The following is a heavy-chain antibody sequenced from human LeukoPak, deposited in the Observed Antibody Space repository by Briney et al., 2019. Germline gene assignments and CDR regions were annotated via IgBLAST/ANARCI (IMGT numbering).Heavy chain of an antibody. CDR1: GYIFTSYG. CDR2: ISVYNGNT. Sequence: ASVKVSCKASGYIFTSYGISWVRQAPGQGLEWVGWISVYNGNTNDAQKLQGRVTMTTDTSTSAAYMELRSLRSDDTAVYYCARDRYCISTTCYNDYFDYWGQGTLVTVSS. V-gene: IGHV1-18*04. D-gene: IGHD2-2*02. J-gene: IGHJ4*02. CDR3: ARDRYCISTTCYNDYFDY.